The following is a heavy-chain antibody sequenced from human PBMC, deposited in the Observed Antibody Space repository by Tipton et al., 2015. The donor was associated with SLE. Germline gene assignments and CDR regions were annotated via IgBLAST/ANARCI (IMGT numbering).Heavy chain of an antibody. CDR1: GGSISSYY. CDR3: ARHMTTVPPFDL. Sequence: GLVKPSENLSFTCTVSGGSISSYYWTWIRQPPGKGLEWIGYIYYSGSTNSNPPLKSRVTISVDTSKNQFSLKLSSVTAADTAVYYCARHMTTVPPFDLWCRGTLVTVSS. CDR2: IYYSGST. D-gene: IGHD4-17*01. J-gene: IGHJ2*01. V-gene: IGHV4-59*08.